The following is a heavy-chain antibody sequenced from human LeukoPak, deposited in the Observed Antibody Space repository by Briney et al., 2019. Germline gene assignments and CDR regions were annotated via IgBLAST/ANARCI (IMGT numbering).Heavy chain of an antibody. CDR3: ATPEGGALDAFDI. Sequence: VASVKVSCKASGGTFSSYAISWVRQAPGQGLEWMGGIIPIFGTANYAQKFQGRVTITADESTSTAYMGLSSLRSEDTAVYYCATPEGGALDAFDIWGQGTMVTVSS. V-gene: IGHV1-69*01. CDR1: GGTFSSYA. CDR2: IIPIFGTA. J-gene: IGHJ3*02. D-gene: IGHD1-26*01.